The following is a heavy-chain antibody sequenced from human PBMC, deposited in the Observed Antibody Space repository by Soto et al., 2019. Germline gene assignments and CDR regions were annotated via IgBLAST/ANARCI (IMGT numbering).Heavy chain of an antibody. CDR3: ARGTVPAAAKPDYYYYMDV. CDR2: ISSGGGTT. Sequence: GSLRLSCAASGFTFSSCAMTWVRQAPGKGLEWVSVISSGGGTTYYADSVKGRFTISRDNSKNTLYLQMNSLRAEDTAVYYCARGTVPAAAKPDYYYYMDVWGKGTTVTVSS. CDR1: GFTFSSCA. V-gene: IGHV3-23*01. J-gene: IGHJ6*03. D-gene: IGHD2-2*01.